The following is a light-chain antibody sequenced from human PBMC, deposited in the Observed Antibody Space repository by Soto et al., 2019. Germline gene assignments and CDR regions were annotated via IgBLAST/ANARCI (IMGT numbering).Light chain of an antibody. CDR2: GAS. J-gene: IGKJ1*01. CDR3: REYDTAPRS. CDR1: QSVSSDY. Sequence: EIVLTQSPGTLSLSPGENATLSCRASQSVSSDYLAWYQQKPDQAPSILIYGASSSATGIPDRYSGSGSGTNFTLTITRRESPDFALYFCREYDTAPRSFGQGTKVEIK. V-gene: IGKV3-20*01.